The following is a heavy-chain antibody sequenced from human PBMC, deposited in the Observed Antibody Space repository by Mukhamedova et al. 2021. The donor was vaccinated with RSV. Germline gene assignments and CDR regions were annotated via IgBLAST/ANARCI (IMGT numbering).Heavy chain of an antibody. CDR2: ISYDGSNK. D-gene: IGHD4-23*01. Sequence: GFTFSSYGMHWVRQAPGKGLAWVAVISYDGSNKYYADSVKGRFTISRDNSKNTLYLQMNSLRAEDTAVYYCAKDAGYTVVDYWGQ. CDR1: GFTFSSYG. CDR3: AKDAGYTVVDY. J-gene: IGHJ4*02. V-gene: IGHV3-30*18.